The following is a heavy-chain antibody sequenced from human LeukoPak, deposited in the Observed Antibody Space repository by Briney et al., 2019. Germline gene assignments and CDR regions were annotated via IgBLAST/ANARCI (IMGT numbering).Heavy chain of an antibody. D-gene: IGHD1-26*01. V-gene: IGHV4-34*01. J-gene: IGHJ5*02. CDR1: GGSFSGYY. CDR2: INHSGST. CDR3: ARGTSTNWFDP. Sequence: SETLSLTCAVYGGSFSGYYWSWIRQPPGKGLEWIGEINHSGSTNYNPSLKSRVTISVDTSKNQFSLKLSSVTAADSAVYYCARGTSTNWFDPWGQGTLVTVSS.